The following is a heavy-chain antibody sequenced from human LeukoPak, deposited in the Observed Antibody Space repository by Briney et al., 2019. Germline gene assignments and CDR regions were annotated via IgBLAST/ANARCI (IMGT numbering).Heavy chain of an antibody. CDR1: GGSFSGYY. CDR3: ARWRIAVAGTRRLWYFDL. Sequence: SETLSLTCAVYGGSFSGYYWSWLRQPPGKGLEWIGEINHSGSTNYNPSLKSRVTISVDTSKNHFSLKLSSVTAADTAVYYCARWRIAVAGTRRLWYFDLWGRGTLVTVSS. J-gene: IGHJ2*01. D-gene: IGHD6-19*01. V-gene: IGHV4-34*01. CDR2: INHSGST.